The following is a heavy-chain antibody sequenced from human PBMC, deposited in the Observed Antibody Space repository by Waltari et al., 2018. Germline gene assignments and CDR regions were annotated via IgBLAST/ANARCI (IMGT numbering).Heavy chain of an antibody. Sequence: QLQLQESGPGLVKPSETLSLPCTSPGASISSSSYYWAWIRQPPGKGLEWMGRIYYSGRTYYNPSLKSRVTISVDTSKNQFSLKLSSVTAADTAVYYCARRGGGCSSTSCYIVFDYWGQGTLVTVSS. D-gene: IGHD2-2*02. J-gene: IGHJ4*02. CDR2: IYYSGRT. CDR1: GASISSSSYY. CDR3: ARRGGGCSSTSCYIVFDY. V-gene: IGHV4-39*01.